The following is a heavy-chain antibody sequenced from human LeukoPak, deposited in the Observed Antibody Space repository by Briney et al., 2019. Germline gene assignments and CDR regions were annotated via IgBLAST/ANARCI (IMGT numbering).Heavy chain of an antibody. V-gene: IGHV3-33*01. D-gene: IGHD2-15*01. J-gene: IGHJ4*02. Sequence: GGSLRLSCAASGFTFSSYGMHWVRQAPGKGLEWVALIWYDGNNKYYADSVKGRFTISRDNSKNTLYLQLNSLRAEDTAVYYCARQHCSGGDCYFFDWGQGTLVTVFS. CDR1: GFTFSSYG. CDR3: ARQHCSGGDCYFFD. CDR2: IWYDGNNK.